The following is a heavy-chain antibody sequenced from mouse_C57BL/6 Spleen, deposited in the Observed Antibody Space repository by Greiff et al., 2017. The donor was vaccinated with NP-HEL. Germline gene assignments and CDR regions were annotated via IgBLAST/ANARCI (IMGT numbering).Heavy chain of an antibody. J-gene: IGHJ1*03. CDR1: GYTFTSYW. V-gene: IGHV1-72*01. CDR3: ATNYYGSSYWYFDV. Sequence: VQLKQPGAELVKPGASVKLSCKASGYTFTSYWMHWVKQRPGRGLEWIGRIDPNSGGTKYNEKFKSKATLTVDKPSSTAYMQLSSLTSEDSAVYYCATNYYGSSYWYFDVWGTGTTVTVSS. D-gene: IGHD1-1*01. CDR2: IDPNSGGT.